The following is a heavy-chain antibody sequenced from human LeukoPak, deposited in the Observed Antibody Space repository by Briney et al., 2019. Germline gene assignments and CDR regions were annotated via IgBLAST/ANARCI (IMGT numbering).Heavy chain of an antibody. CDR2: IYSSGST. D-gene: IGHD5-24*01. V-gene: IGHV4-59*01. CDR3: ARTNVEMATTFDY. Sequence: PSENLSLTCTVSGDSISGSYWSWIRQPPGKGLEWIGYIYSSGSTNYNPSLKSRVTISVDTSKNQFSLKLSSVTAADTAVYYCARTNVEMATTFDYWGQGTLVTVSS. J-gene: IGHJ4*02. CDR1: GDSISGSY.